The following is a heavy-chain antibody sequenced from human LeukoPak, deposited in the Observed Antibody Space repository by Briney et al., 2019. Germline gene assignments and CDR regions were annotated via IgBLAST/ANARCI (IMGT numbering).Heavy chain of an antibody. CDR1: GGSFSDYY. V-gene: IGHV4-34*01. D-gene: IGHD3-16*01. CDR3: ARPNFLCNYAYGY. CDR2: INHSGNT. J-gene: IGHJ4*02. Sequence: SETLSLTCAVYGGSFSDYYWTWIRQPPGKGLEWIGEINHSGNTDYNPSLKSRLTISVDTSKNQFSLKLTSVTAADTAVYYCARPNFLCNYAYGYWGQGTLVTVSS.